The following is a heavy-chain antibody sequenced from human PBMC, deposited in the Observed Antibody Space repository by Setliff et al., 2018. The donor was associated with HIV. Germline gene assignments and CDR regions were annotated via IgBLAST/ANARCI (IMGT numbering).Heavy chain of an antibody. CDR2: IGTGGDT. CDR1: GFIFSSHD. D-gene: IGHD3-16*01. J-gene: IGHJ6*02. CDR3: AREIQVVYTGGHYFYGMDV. Sequence: GESLKISCEASGFIFSSHDFHWVRQAAGQGLEWVSAIGTGGDTYYVDSVKGRFTISRDNARNSLYLQMNNLGAGEPAVYYCAREIQVVYTGGHYFYGMDVWGQGTAVTV. V-gene: IGHV3-13*01.